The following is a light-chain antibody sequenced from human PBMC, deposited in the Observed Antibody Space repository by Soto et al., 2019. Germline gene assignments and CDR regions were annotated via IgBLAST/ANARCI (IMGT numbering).Light chain of an antibody. Sequence: ELVMTQSPATLSVSPGERARLSCRASQSVSSDLAWYHQKPGQAPRLLIYDASNRATGIPARFSGSGSGTDFTLTISSLEPEDFAVYYCQQRSNWPPSTFGQGTRLEIK. J-gene: IGKJ5*01. V-gene: IGKV3-11*01. CDR1: QSVSSD. CDR2: DAS. CDR3: QQRSNWPPST.